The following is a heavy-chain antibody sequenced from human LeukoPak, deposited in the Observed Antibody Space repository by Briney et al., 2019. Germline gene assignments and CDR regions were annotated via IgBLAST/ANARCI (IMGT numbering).Heavy chain of an antibody. CDR2: INPRGGST. J-gene: IGHJ4*02. D-gene: IGHD4-17*01. CDR1: GYTFTRNY. Sequence: ASVKVSCKASGYTFTRNYMHWVRQAPGQGLEWMGIINPRGGSTTYAQKFQGRLTMTRDTSTSTVYMELSSLRSEDTAVYYCAREDADYTFSFDCWGQGTLVTVSS. CDR3: AREDADYTFSFDC. V-gene: IGHV1-46*01.